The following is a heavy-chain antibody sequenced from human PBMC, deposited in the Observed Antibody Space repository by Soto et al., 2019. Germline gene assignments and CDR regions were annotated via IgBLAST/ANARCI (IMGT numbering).Heavy chain of an antibody. V-gene: IGHV3-33*08. Sequence: PSETLSLTCTVSGVSISNSSYYWGWIRQAPGKGLEWVAVIWYDGSNKDYADSVKGRFTISRDNSKNTLYLQMNSLRAEDTAVYYCARAKDTTMATCFDYWGQGTLVTVSS. D-gene: IGHD5-18*01. CDR1: GVSISNSSYY. CDR2: IWYDGSNK. J-gene: IGHJ4*02. CDR3: ARAKDTTMATCFDY.